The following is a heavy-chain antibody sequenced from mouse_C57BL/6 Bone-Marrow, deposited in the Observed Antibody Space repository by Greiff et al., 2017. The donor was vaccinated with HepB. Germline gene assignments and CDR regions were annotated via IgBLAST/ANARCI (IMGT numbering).Heavy chain of an antibody. CDR1: GFTFSDYG. V-gene: IGHV5-17*01. J-gene: IGHJ4*01. Sequence: DVQLVESGGGLVKPGGSLKLSCAASGFTFSDYGMHWVRQAPEKGLEWVAYISSGSSTIYYADTVKGRFTISRDNAKNTLFLQMTSLRSEDTAMYYCARQPYYYGSSYHAMDYWGQGTSVTVSS. D-gene: IGHD1-1*01. CDR2: ISSGSSTI. CDR3: ARQPYYYGSSYHAMDY.